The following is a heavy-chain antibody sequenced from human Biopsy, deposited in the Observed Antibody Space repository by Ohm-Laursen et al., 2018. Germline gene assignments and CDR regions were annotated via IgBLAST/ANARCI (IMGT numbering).Heavy chain of an antibody. CDR2: INQSGST. Sequence: SQTLSLTCAVNGESSSGYFWNWIRQPPGKGLEWIGEINQSGSTKYNPSLKRRATLSADSSNSQFSLRLTSVTAADTAIYYCARGSGYFKLDVWGQETTVTVSS. J-gene: IGHJ6*02. CDR3: ARGSGYFKLDV. V-gene: IGHV4-34*01. D-gene: IGHD5-12*01. CDR1: GESSSGYF.